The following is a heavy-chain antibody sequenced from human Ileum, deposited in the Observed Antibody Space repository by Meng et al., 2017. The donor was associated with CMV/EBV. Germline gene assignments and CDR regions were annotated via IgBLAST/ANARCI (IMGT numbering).Heavy chain of an antibody. CDR1: GGSISSYY. J-gene: IGHJ4*02. CDR2: IYYSGST. V-gene: IGHV4-59*01. Sequence: SETLSLTCTVSGGSISSYYWSWIRQPPGKGLEWIGYIYYSGSTNYNPSLKSRVTISVGTSKNQFSLKLSSVTAADTAVYYCARALIVPAAFDYWGQGTLVTVSS. CDR3: ARALIVPAAFDY. D-gene: IGHD2-2*01.